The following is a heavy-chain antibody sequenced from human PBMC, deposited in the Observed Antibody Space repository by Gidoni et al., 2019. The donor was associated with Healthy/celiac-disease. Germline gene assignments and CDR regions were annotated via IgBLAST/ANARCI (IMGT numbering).Heavy chain of an antibody. Sequence: QVQLVQSEAAVRKPGSSVKVSCKASGGTFSSYAISWVRQAPGQGLEWIGGIIPIFGTATYAQKFQGRVTITADESTSTAYMALSSRRSEDTAVYYCARDSYCSGGSCYLDYWGQGTLVTVSS. D-gene: IGHD2-15*01. CDR3: ARDSYCSGGSCYLDY. CDR2: IIPIFGTA. J-gene: IGHJ4*02. V-gene: IGHV1-69*01. CDR1: GGTFSSYA.